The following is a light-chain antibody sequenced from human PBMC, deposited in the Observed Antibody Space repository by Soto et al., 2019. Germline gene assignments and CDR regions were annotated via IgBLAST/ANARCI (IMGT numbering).Light chain of an antibody. Sequence: QSALTQPASVSGSPGQSITISCTGTSSDVGGYNYVSWYQQHPGKAPKLMIYDVSNRPSGVSNRFSGSKSGNTASLTISGLQAADEDDDYCSSYTSSSTLYVFGTGTKLTVL. CDR3: SSYTSSSTLYV. V-gene: IGLV2-14*01. J-gene: IGLJ1*01. CDR2: DVS. CDR1: SSDVGGYNY.